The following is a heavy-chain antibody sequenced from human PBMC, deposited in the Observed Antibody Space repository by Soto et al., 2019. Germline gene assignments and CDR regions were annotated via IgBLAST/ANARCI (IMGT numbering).Heavy chain of an antibody. CDR3: ARGIAALRLSWFGP. J-gene: IGHJ5*02. CDR1: GYTFSGNY. CDR2: INPKSGGT. V-gene: IGHV1-2*02. D-gene: IGHD6-13*01. Sequence: QAQLVQSGAEVKKPGASVKVSCMASGYTFSGNYLHWVRQAPGQGLEWMGGINPKSGGTGYAQKFQGRVTMTTDTSTSTAHLELSSLRSADTAVYYCARGIAALRLSWFGPWGQGPLVTVSS.